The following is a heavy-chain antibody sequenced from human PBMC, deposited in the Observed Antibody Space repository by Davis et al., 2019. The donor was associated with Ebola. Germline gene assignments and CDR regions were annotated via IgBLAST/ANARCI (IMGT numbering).Heavy chain of an antibody. V-gene: IGHV3-74*01. CDR3: ARSLRYGSGRWSHYYYGMDV. D-gene: IGHD3-10*01. CDR2: INSDGSST. Sequence: GESLKISCAASGFTFSSYWMHWVRQAPGKGLVWVSRINSDGSSTSYADSVKGRFTISRDNAKNSLYLQMNSLRAEDTAVYYCARSLRYGSGRWSHYYYGMDVWGQGTTVTVSS. CDR1: GFTFSSYW. J-gene: IGHJ6*02.